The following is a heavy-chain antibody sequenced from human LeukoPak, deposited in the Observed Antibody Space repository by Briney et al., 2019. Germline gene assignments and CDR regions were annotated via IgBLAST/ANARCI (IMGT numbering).Heavy chain of an antibody. J-gene: IGHJ4*02. CDR3: ARVMYYYDTSGYLDY. CDR2: ISDSSTYT. Sequence: PGGSLRLLCAASGFSFSDYYLSWIRQAPGKGLEWVSYISDSSTYTNYAASVKGRFTISRDDAKNSLYLQMNSLRVEDTAVYYCARVMYYYDTSGYLDYWGQGTVVTVSS. V-gene: IGHV3-11*06. D-gene: IGHD3-22*01. CDR1: GFSFSDYY.